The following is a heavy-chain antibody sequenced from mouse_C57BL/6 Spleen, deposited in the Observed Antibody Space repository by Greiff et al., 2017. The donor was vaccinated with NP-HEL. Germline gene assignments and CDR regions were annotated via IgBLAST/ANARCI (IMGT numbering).Heavy chain of an antibody. CDR2: INPGSGGT. J-gene: IGHJ3*01. CDR1: GYAFTNYL. CDR3: ARGEAYYGSSSFAY. Sequence: QVQLQQSGAELVRPGTSVKVSCKASGYAFTNYLIEWVKQRPGQGLEWIGVINPGSGGTNYNEKFKGKATLTADKSSSTAYMQLSSLTSEDSAVYFCARGEAYYGSSSFAYWGQGTLVTVSA. D-gene: IGHD1-1*01. V-gene: IGHV1-54*01.